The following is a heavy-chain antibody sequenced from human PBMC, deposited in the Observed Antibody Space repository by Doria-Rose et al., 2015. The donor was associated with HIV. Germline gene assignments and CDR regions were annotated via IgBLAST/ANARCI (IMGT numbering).Heavy chain of an antibody. V-gene: IGHV2-26*01. CDR2: MFSDDER. Sequence: QVQLAQSGPVLVKPTETHTLTCTVSGVSLSSPGMGVSWIRQPPGKALEWLANMFSDDERSYKTSLKSRLTISRGTSKSQVVLTMTDMDPVDTATYYCARIKSSRWYHKYYFDFWGQGTLVIVSA. D-gene: IGHD6-13*01. CDR1: GVSLSSPGMG. J-gene: IGHJ4*02. CDR3: ARIKSSRWYHKYYFDF.